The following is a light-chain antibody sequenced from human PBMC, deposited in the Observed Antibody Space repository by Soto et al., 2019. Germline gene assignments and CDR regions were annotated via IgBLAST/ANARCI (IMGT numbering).Light chain of an antibody. CDR1: SSDVGGYNY. CDR3: SSYTGSSPSDV. V-gene: IGLV2-14*03. J-gene: IGLJ1*01. CDR2: DVT. Sequence: QSVLTQPASVSGSPGQSITISCTGTSSDVGGYNYVSWYQHHPGKAPELMIYDVTNRPSGVSHRFSGSKSGNSASLTISGLQAEDEADYYCSSYTGSSPSDVCGAGTKLTVL.